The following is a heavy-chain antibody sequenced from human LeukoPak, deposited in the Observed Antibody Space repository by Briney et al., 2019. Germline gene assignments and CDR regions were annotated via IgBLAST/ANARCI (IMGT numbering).Heavy chain of an antibody. Sequence: VASVKVSCKASGYTFTSYDINWVRQAPGQGPEWMGWMNPNSGNTGYAQKFQGRVTMTRKTSISTAYMELSSLRSEDTAVYYCARGRKYSSGWYNFNGFDYWGQGTRVTVSS. CDR2: MNPNSGNT. CDR3: ARGRKYSSGWYNFNGFDY. D-gene: IGHD6-19*01. CDR1: GYTFTSYD. J-gene: IGHJ4*02. V-gene: IGHV1-8*01.